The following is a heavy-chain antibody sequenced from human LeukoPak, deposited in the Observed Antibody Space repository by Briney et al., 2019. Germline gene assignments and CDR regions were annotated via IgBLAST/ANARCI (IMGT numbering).Heavy chain of an antibody. V-gene: IGHV7-4-1*02. J-gene: IGHJ5*02. CDR1: GYTFTSYG. CDR3: ARVTNGYGGNSGWFDP. D-gene: IGHD4-23*01. CDR2: INTNTGNP. Sequence: GASVKVSCKASGYTFTSYGISWVRQAPGQGLEWMGWINTNTGNPTYAQGFTGRFVFSLDTSVSTAYLQISSLKAEDTAVYYCARVTNGYGGNSGWFDPWGQGTLVTVSS.